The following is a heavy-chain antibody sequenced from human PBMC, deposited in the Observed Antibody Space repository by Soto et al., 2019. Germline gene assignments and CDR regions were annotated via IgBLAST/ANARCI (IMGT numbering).Heavy chain of an antibody. CDR2: ISSSSSYI. CDR1: GFTFSSYS. V-gene: IGHV3-21*01. D-gene: IGHD3-22*01. J-gene: IGHJ3*02. CDR3: ARGYHYYDSSGYDKWDAFDI. Sequence: SLRLSCAASGFTFSSYSMNWVRQAPGKGLEWVSSISSSSSYIYYADSVKGRFTISRDNAKNSLYLQMNSLRAEDTAVYYCARGYHYYDSSGYDKWDAFDIWGQGTSVTVSS.